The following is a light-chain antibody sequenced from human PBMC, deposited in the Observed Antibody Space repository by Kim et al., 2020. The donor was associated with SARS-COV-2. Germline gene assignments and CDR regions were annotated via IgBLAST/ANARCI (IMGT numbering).Light chain of an antibody. J-gene: IGKJ2*01. CDR1: HDISNY. CDR2: DAS. Sequence: DIQMTQSPSSLSASVGDRVTITCQASHDISNYLNWYQQKPGQAPKLLMYDASTLNTGVPSKFSGSGSGTDFTFTISSLQPEDFATYYCQQYDNFPYTFGQGTKLEI. V-gene: IGKV1-33*01. CDR3: QQYDNFPYT.